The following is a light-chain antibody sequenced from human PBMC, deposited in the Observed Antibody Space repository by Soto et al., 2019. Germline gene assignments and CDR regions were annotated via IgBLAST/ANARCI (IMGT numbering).Light chain of an antibody. CDR3: QQYNNWPK. J-gene: IGKJ1*01. CDR2: DAS. Sequence: EIVLTQSPGTLSLSPGERATLSCRASQSVSSYLVWYQQKPGQAPRLLISDASNRATGIPARFSGSGSGTDFTLTISRLEPEDFAVYYCQQYNNWPKFGQGTKVDIK. V-gene: IGKV3-11*01. CDR1: QSVSSY.